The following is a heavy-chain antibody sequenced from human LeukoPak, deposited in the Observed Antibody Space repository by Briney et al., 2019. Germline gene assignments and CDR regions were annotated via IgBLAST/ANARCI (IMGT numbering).Heavy chain of an antibody. Sequence: PGGSLRLSCAASGFTFSIYWMSWVRQAPGKGLEGVANIKQDGSEKHYVDSVKGRFTISRDNAQNSLYLQMNSLRAEDTAVYYCARSLGVVAPYYYYYGMDVWGQGTTVTVPS. CDR3: ARSLGVVAPYYYYYGMDV. CDR2: IKQDGSEK. CDR1: GFTFSIYW. D-gene: IGHD3-3*01. V-gene: IGHV3-7*01. J-gene: IGHJ6*02.